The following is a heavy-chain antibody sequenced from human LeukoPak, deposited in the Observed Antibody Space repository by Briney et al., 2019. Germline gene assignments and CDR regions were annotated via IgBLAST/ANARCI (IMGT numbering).Heavy chain of an antibody. CDR1: GDSITSYF. V-gene: IGHV4-59*01. Sequence: PSETLSLTCTVSGDSITSYFWSWIRQPPGKGLEWIGYVFYIRSTNYNPSLKSRVTLSVDTSKNQFSLNLRSVTAADTAVYYCARGPFRDSSSWYYFDYWGQGTLVTVSS. J-gene: IGHJ4*02. CDR3: ARGPFRDSSSWYYFDY. CDR2: VFYIRST. D-gene: IGHD6-13*01.